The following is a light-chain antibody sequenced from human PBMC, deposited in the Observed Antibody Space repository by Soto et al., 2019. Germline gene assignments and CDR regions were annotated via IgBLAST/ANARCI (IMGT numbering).Light chain of an antibody. CDR3: QQYDVHPKT. V-gene: IGKV1-5*01. J-gene: IGKJ1*01. Sequence: DVQMTQSPSTLAASVGDRVTITCRARENIKNWLAWYQQTPGKAPKVLISDASRLETGVPSRFSGSGYGTAFTLTITSLQTDDFGTYHCQQYDVHPKTFGQGTKVEVK. CDR1: ENIKNW. CDR2: DAS.